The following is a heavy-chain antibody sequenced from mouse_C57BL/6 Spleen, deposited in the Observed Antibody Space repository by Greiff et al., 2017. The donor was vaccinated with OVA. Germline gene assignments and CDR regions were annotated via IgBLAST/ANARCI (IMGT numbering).Heavy chain of an antibody. J-gene: IGHJ1*03. CDR2: IYWDDDK. V-gene: IGHV8-12*01. CDR3: ARIYDGYYGYFDV. CDR1: GFSLSTSGMG. D-gene: IGHD2-3*01. Sequence: VKLMESGPGILQSSQTLSLTCSFSGFSLSTSGMGVSWIRQPSGKGLEWLAHIYWDDDKRYNPSLKSRLTISKDTSRNQVFLKITSVDTADTATYYCARIYDGYYGYFDVWGTGTTVTVSS.